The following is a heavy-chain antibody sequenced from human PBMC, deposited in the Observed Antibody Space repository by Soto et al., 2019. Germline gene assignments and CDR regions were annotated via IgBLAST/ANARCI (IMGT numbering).Heavy chain of an antibody. D-gene: IGHD2-2*01. Sequence: QVQLVQSGAEVKKPGSSVKVSCKASGGTFSSYAISWVRQAPGQGLEWMGGIIPIFGTANYAQKFQGRVTITADESTSTAYMQLSSLRSEDTGVYYCASSPGVNVPAAKVGHCFEPWGQRTLVTVCS. V-gene: IGHV1-69*01. J-gene: IGHJ5*02. CDR2: IIPIFGTA. CDR3: ASSPGVNVPAAKVGHCFEP. CDR1: GGTFSSYA.